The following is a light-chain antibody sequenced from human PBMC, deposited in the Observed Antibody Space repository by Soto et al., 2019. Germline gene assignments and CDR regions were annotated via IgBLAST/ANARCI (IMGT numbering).Light chain of an antibody. J-gene: IGKJ3*01. Sequence: DIQMTQSPTSLSASVGDRVTITCRASQGIRNYVAWYQQIPGKAPKLLIYAASTLQSGVPSRFSGSGSGTDFTLTINVLQPEDAATYSCQKYSSVPVFGPGTKVEIK. V-gene: IGKV1-27*01. CDR3: QKYSSVPV. CDR1: QGIRNY. CDR2: AAS.